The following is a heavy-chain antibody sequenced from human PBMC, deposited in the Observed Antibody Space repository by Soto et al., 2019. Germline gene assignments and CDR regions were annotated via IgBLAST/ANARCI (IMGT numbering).Heavy chain of an antibody. D-gene: IGHD3-16*01. Sequence: GGSLRLSCAASGFTVSSNYMNWVRQAPGMGLEWVSVIYSGGGTYYADSVKGRFTISRDNSKNTLYLQMNSLRTEDTAVYYCARESFSDYVYAFDIWGQGTTVTVSS. V-gene: IGHV3-66*01. CDR2: IYSGGGT. CDR1: GFTVSSNY. CDR3: ARESFSDYVYAFDI. J-gene: IGHJ3*02.